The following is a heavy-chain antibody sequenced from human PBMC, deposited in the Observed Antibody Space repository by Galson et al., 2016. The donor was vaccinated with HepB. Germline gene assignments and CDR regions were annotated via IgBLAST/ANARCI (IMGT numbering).Heavy chain of an antibody. J-gene: IGHJ4*02. CDR1: GYDISTYY. CDR3: ARGRAENDYSNLSDFDY. CDR2: INPGGGST. Sequence: SVKVSCKASGYDISTYYMHWVQQAPGQGLEWMGIINPGGGSTTYAQKFQGRVTMTRDTSTSTVYIDLSGLRSEDTAVYYCARGRAENDYSNLSDFDYWGQGTLVTVSS. D-gene: IGHD4-11*01. V-gene: IGHV1-46*01.